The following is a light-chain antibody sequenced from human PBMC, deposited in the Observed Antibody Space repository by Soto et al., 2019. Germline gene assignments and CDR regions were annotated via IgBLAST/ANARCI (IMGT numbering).Light chain of an antibody. CDR2: GAS. V-gene: IGKV3-20*01. J-gene: IGKJ3*01. CDR3: QQYGSSTFT. CDR1: QSVSRRY. Sequence: EIVLTQCPGNLSLSPGERATLSCGASQSVSRRYLVWYQQKPGQAPRLLIYGASSRATGIPARFSVSVSGTDFTLTISRLETEDFAVYYCQQYGSSTFTFCPGTKVDIK.